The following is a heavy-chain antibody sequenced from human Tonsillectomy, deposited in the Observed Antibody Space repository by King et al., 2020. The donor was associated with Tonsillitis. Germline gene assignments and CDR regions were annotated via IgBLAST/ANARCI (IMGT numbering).Heavy chain of an antibody. CDR2: ISYDGSNK. V-gene: IGHV3-30-3*01. J-gene: IGHJ6*02. CDR3: AREGYSYGYKSVSYYYGMDV. D-gene: IGHD5-18*01. CDR1: GFTFSSYA. Sequence: VQLVESGGGVVQPGRSLRLSCAASGFTFSSYAMHWVRQAPGKGLEWVAVISYDGSNKYYADSVKGRFTISRDNSKNTLYLQMNSLRAEDTAVYYCAREGYSYGYKSVSYYYGMDVWGQGTTVTVSS.